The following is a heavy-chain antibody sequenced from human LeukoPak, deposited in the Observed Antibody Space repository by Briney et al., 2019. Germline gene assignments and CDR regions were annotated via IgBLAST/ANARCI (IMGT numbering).Heavy chain of an antibody. CDR2: IYTSGST. V-gene: IGHV4-61*02. CDR1: GGSISSGSYY. Sequence: PSETLSLTCTVSGGSISSGSYYWSWIRQPAGKGLEWIGRIYTSGSTNYNPSLKSRVTTSVDTSKNQFSLKLSSVTAADTAVYYCARDHHDYGGNSGLQHWGQGTLVTVSS. CDR3: ARDHHDYGGNSGLQH. D-gene: IGHD4-23*01. J-gene: IGHJ1*01.